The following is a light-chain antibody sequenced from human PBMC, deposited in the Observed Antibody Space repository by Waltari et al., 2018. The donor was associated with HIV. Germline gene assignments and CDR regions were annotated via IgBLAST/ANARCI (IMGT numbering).Light chain of an antibody. CDR3: QQSNDHLLT. CDR2: AAS. J-gene: IGKJ4*01. V-gene: IGKV4-1*01. Sequence: IVLTQYQDSLPVSLGAGAPTHCKSSQNLPYSRNNKNYLAWYQVKPGPPPKLLIYAASTRLSGVPDRFSGSGSGTDFTLTISSLRAEDVAVYYCQQSNDHLLTFGGGTGVEIK. CDR1: QNLPYSRNNKNY.